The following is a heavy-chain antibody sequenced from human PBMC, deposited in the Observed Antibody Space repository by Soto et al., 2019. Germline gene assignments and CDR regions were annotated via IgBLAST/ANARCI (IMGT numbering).Heavy chain of an antibody. CDR2: ISAYNGNT. D-gene: IGHD6-13*01. CDR1: GYTFTSYG. CDR3: ARARGSSPNKYSSRWSKGGLTCFDP. V-gene: IGHV1-18*04. Sequence: QVQLVQSGAEVKKPGASVKVSCKASGYTFTSYGISWVRQAPGQGLEWMGWISAYNGNTKYAQKLQGRVTIATDTSTSTVYMELRSRITDDTAAYYCARARGSSPNKYSSRWSKGGLTCFDPWGQGTLVTVSS. J-gene: IGHJ5*02.